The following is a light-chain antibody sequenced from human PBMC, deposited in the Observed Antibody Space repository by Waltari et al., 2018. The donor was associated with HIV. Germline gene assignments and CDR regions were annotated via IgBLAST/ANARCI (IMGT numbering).Light chain of an antibody. CDR3: SSYAGSSWV. CDR1: SSDVGGYNY. J-gene: IGLJ3*02. CDR2: EVS. Sequence: QSALTQPPSASGSPGQSVTIYCSGTSSDVGGYNYVSWYQQHPGKAPKLMFYEVSKRPSGCRDRFSGYKCGNTASRTVSGLQAEEDAEYYCSSYAGSSWVFGGGTKLTVL. V-gene: IGLV2-8*01.